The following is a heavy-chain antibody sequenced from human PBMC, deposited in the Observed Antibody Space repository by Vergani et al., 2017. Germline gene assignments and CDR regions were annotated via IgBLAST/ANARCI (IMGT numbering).Heavy chain of an antibody. J-gene: IGHJ5*02. Sequence: QVQLQESGPGLVKPSETLSLTCTVSGGSISSYYWSWIRQPPGKGLEWIGYIYYSGSTNYNPSLKSRVTISVDTSKNQFSLKLSSVTAADTAVYYCARGSRKWFGESSNWFDPWGQGTLLTVSS. CDR1: GGSISSYY. D-gene: IGHD3-10*01. CDR3: ARGSRKWFGESSNWFDP. CDR2: IYYSGST. V-gene: IGHV4-59*01.